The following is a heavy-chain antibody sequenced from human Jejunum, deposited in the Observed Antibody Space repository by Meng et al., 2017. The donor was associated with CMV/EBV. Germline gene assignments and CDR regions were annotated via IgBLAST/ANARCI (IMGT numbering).Heavy chain of an antibody. J-gene: IGHJ4*02. Sequence: LSLPCTVSDGSLRPYYWSWIRQVPGKGLEFIGFMYYSGSTNYNPSLKSRVTISVDTSKKQFSLTLNSVTAADTAMYYCARRYGELWGQGTLVTVSS. CDR1: DGSLRPYY. CDR3: ARRYGEL. V-gene: IGHV4-59*13. D-gene: IGHD1-7*01. CDR2: MYYSGST.